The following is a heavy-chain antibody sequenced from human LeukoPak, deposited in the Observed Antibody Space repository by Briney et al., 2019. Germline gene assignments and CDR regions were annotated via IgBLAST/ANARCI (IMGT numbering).Heavy chain of an antibody. V-gene: IGHV4-59*01. D-gene: IGHD3-10*01. CDR2: VYYSGTT. CDR1: GGSISTYF. CDR3: ARGIDNYYGSGSFRYGMDV. J-gene: IGHJ6*02. Sequence: SETLSLTCTVSGGSISTYFWSWIRQPPGKGLEWIGYVYYSGTTNYNPSLKSRVTISIDTSKNQFSLKVRSVTAADTAVYYCARGIDNYYGSGSFRYGMDVWGQGTTVIVSS.